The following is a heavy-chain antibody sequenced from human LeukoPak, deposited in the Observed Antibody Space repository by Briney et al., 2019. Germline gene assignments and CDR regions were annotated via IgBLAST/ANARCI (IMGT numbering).Heavy chain of an antibody. CDR3: AKGSPLFPATDAFDI. CDR1: GFTFSNYA. J-gene: IGHJ3*02. CDR2: ISGSGDTT. Sequence: GGSLRLSCAASGFTFSNYAMSWFRQAPGKGLEWVSVISGSGDTTYYADSVKGRFTISRDNSKNTLYLQMNSLRAEDTAVYYCAKGSPLFPATDAFDIWGQGTMVTVSS. V-gene: IGHV3-23*01. D-gene: IGHD1-26*01.